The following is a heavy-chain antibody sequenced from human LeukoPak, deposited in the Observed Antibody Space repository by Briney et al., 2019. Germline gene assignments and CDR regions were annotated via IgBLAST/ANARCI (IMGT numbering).Heavy chain of an antibody. CDR1: GGSISTSRYY. J-gene: IGHJ6*03. CDR3: ARDRSQYGYYYYMDV. Sequence: PSETLSLTCTVSGGSISTSRYYWGWIRQPPGKGLEWIGSIYYSGSTYYNPSLKSRVTISVDTSKNQFSLELRSVTAADTAVYYCARDRSQYGYYYYMDVWGKGTTVTISS. V-gene: IGHV4-39*07. D-gene: IGHD4-17*01. CDR2: IYYSGST.